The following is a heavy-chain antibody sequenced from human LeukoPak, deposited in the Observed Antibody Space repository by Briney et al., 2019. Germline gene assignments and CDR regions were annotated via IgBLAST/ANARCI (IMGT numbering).Heavy chain of an antibody. CDR2: INHSGST. J-gene: IGHJ6*02. D-gene: IGHD3-3*01. Sequence: SETLSLTCAVYGGSFSGYYWSWIRQPPGKGLEWIGEINHSGSTNYNPSLKSRVTMSVDTSKNQFSLKLSSVTAADTAVYYCARGPQGGTIFGSLLLRSGMDVWGQGTTVTVSS. CDR1: GGSFSGYY. CDR3: ARGPQGGTIFGSLLLRSGMDV. V-gene: IGHV4-34*01.